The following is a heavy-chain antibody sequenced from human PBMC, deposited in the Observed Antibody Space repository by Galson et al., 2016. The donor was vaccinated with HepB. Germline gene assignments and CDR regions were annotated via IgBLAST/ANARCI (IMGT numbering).Heavy chain of an antibody. V-gene: IGHV5-51*01. D-gene: IGHD6-19*01. Sequence: QSGAAAKKPEESLTISCTASGYTFTRYWIGWGRQMPGKGLEWTAIIYPGGADTQYSPSFPRPVTLSVDKSVNTAYQHSSTLNASDTAIYYCARHLHDEQHLTRPFYTSGWYLDYWGQGTLVSVSS. CDR1: GYTFTRYW. CDR2: IYPGGADT. CDR3: ARHLHDEQHLTRPFYTSGWYLDY. J-gene: IGHJ4*02.